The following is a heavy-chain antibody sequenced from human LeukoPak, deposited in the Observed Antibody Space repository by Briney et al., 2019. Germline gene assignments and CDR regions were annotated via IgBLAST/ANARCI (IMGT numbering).Heavy chain of an antibody. CDR3: AILTRSGYYSGDWSDP. V-gene: IGHV1-69*13. D-gene: IGHD3-22*01. Sequence: ASVKVSCKASGGTFSSYAISWVRQAPGQGLEWMGGIIPIFGTANYAQKFQGRVTITADESTSTAYMELSSLRSEDTAVYYCAILTRSGYYSGDWSDPWGQGTLVTVSS. J-gene: IGHJ5*02. CDR1: GGTFSSYA. CDR2: IIPIFGTA.